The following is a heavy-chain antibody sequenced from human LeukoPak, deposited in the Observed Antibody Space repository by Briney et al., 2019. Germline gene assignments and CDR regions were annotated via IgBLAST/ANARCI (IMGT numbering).Heavy chain of an antibody. CDR2: IYSGGST. J-gene: IGHJ4*02. CDR1: GFTVSSNY. Sequence: GGSLRLSCAASGFTVSSNYMSWVRQAPGKGLEWVSVIYSGGSTYYADSVKGRFTISRDNSKNTLYLQMNSLRAEDTAVHYCARDPADCGGDCYYAYYFDYWGQGTLVTVSS. D-gene: IGHD2-21*02. V-gene: IGHV3-53*01. CDR3: ARDPADCGGDCYYAYYFDY.